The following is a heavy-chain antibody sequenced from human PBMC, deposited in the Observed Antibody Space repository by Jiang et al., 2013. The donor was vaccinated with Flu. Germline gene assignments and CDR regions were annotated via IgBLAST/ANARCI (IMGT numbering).Heavy chain of an antibody. D-gene: IGHD3-22*01. CDR3: ARGSRRDSSGYYYGAGGVFDY. Sequence: PGLVKPSETLSLTCTVSGGSISSYYWSWIRQPPGKGLEWIGYIYYSGSTNXNPSLKSRVTISVDTSKNQFSLKLSSVTAADTAVYYCARGSRRDSSGYYYGAGGVFDYWGQGTLVTVSS. CDR1: GGSISSYY. V-gene: IGHV4-59*01. J-gene: IGHJ4*02. CDR2: IYYSGST.